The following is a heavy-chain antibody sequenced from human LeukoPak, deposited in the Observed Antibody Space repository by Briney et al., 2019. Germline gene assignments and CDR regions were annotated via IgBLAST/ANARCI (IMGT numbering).Heavy chain of an antibody. Sequence: SETLSLTCTVSGGSISSYYWSWIRQPPGKGLEWIGYIYYSGSANYNPSLKSRVTISVDTSKNQFSLKLSSVTAADTPVYYCARDSGSGSYWNWFDPWGQGTLVTVSS. CDR2: IYYSGSA. D-gene: IGHD3-10*01. CDR1: GGSISSYY. V-gene: IGHV4-59*01. CDR3: ARDSGSGSYWNWFDP. J-gene: IGHJ5*02.